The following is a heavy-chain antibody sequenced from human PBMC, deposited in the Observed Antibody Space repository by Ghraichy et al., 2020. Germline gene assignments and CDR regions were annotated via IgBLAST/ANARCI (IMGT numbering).Heavy chain of an antibody. CDR3: ARDPITIFGTGLWSGYFDY. J-gene: IGHJ4*02. CDR1: GFTFSSYA. CDR2: ISYDGSNK. V-gene: IGHV3-30*04. D-gene: IGHD3-3*01. Sequence: GGSLRLSCAASGFTFSSYAMHWVRQAPGKGLEWVAVISYDGSNKYYADSVKGRFTISRDNSKNTLYLQMNSLRAEDTAVYYCARDPITIFGTGLWSGYFDYWGQGTLVTVSS.